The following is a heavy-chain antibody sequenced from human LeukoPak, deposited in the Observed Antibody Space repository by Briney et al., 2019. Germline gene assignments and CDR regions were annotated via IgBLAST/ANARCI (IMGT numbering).Heavy chain of an antibody. CDR2: ISPNGGIT. J-gene: IGHJ3*02. D-gene: IGHD3-22*01. CDR3: ARGLFLSGYLDAFDI. CDR1: GGSISSSN. Sequence: ETLSLTCAVSGGSISSSNWWNWVRQASGKGLEWVSGISPNGGITYYADSVKGRCTISRDNLKNVLYLQMNSLKVEDTALYYCARGLFLSGYLDAFDIWGQGTVVTVSS. V-gene: IGHV3-23*01.